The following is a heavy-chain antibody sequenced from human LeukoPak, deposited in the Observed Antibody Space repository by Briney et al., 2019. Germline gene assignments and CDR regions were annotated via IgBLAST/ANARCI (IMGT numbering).Heavy chain of an antibody. Sequence: GASVKVSCKASGYTFTSYGISWVRHAPGQGLEWMGWISAYNGNTNYAQKLQGRVTMTTDTSTSTAYMELRSLRSDDTAVYFCARASSLVVPAALYPNYYYYYYMDVWGKGTTVTVSS. V-gene: IGHV1-18*01. J-gene: IGHJ6*03. CDR1: GYTFTSYG. D-gene: IGHD2-2*01. CDR3: ARASSLVVPAALYPNYYYYYYMDV. CDR2: ISAYNGNT.